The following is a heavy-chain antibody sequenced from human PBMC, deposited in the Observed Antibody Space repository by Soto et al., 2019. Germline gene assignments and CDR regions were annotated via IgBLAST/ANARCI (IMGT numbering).Heavy chain of an antibody. CDR1: GLTVSSSN. V-gene: IGHV3-66*01. Sequence: GGSLRLSCAASGLTVSSSNMRWVRQAPGKGLEWVSLIYSGGSTYYADSVKGRFTISRDNSKNTLFLQMNSVRADDTAMYYCARESSSGNSYFDYWGRGTLVTVSS. J-gene: IGHJ4*02. CDR3: ARESSSGNSYFDY. CDR2: IYSGGST. D-gene: IGHD1-26*01.